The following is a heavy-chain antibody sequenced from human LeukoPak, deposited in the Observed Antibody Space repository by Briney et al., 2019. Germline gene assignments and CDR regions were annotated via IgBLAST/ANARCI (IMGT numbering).Heavy chain of an antibody. V-gene: IGHV4-4*07. D-gene: IGHD3-22*01. Sequence: SETLSLTCTVSGGSITSYYWSWIRQPAGKGLEWIGRIHTSGSTNYNPSLKSRVTISVDTSKNQFSPKLSSVTAADTAVYFCARGPYSYDSSGAFDIWGQGTMVTVSS. J-gene: IGHJ3*02. CDR1: GGSITSYY. CDR3: ARGPYSYDSSGAFDI. CDR2: IHTSGST.